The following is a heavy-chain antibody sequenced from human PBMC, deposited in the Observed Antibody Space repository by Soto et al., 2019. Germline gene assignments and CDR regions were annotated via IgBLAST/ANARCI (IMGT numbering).Heavy chain of an antibody. Sequence: ASVTLSCTTSGYTFTSAGISWVRKAPGQLLEWMGWISAYNGNTNYAQKLQGRVTMTTDTSTSTAYMELSSLRSEDTAVYYCALEEYQLPTPYYYYGRDGWGQGTTVTVS. CDR2: ISAYNGNT. V-gene: IGHV1-18*04. D-gene: IGHD2-2*01. CDR3: ALEEYQLPTPYYYYGRDG. CDR1: GYTFTSAG. J-gene: IGHJ6*02.